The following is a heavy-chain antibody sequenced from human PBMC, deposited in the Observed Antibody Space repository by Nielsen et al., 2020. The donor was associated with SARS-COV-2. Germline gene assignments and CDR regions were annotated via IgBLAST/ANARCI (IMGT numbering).Heavy chain of an antibody. CDR2: IKEDGSEK. V-gene: IGHV3-7*01. J-gene: IGHJ4*02. Sequence: GESLKISCAASGFTFSSYWMSWVRQAPGKGLEWVASIKEDGSEKYYVDSVKGRFSISRDNAKNSLYLQMNSLRVEDTAVYYCARDIRNYYDSSGLDYWGQGTLVTVSS. CDR3: ARDIRNYYDSSGLDY. D-gene: IGHD3-22*01. CDR1: GFTFSSYW.